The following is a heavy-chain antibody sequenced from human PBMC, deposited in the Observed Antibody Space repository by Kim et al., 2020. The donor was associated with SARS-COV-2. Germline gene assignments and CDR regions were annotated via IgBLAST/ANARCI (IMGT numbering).Heavy chain of an antibody. J-gene: IGHJ4*02. D-gene: IGHD6-13*01. Sequence: ALKLQGRVTMTTDTSTSTAYMELRSLRSDDTAVYYCARNKGIAAAGAFDYWGQGTLVTVSS. V-gene: IGHV1-18*01. CDR3: ARNKGIAAAGAFDY.